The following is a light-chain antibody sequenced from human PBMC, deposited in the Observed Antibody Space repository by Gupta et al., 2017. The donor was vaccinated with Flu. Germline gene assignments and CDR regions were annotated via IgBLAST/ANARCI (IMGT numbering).Light chain of an antibody. V-gene: IGLV2-11*01. CDR2: DVS. CDR3: CSYAGSVV. Sequence: QSALTQPRSVSGSPGQSVTISCTGTSSDVGGYNYVSWYQQHPGKAPKLIIYDVSKRPSGVPYRFSGSKYGTTESLTISGLQAEDESDYYCCSYAGSVVFGGGTKLTVL. CDR1: SSDVGGYNY. J-gene: IGLJ2*01.